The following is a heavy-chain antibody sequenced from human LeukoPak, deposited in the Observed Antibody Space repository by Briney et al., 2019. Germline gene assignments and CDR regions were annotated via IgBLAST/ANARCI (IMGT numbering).Heavy chain of an antibody. D-gene: IGHD6-13*01. J-gene: IGHJ5*02. CDR2: INPNSGRT. V-gene: IGHV1-2*02. CDR1: GYTFTSYA. CDR3: ARTREYSSSWYFPPFDP. Sequence: GASVKVSCKASGYTFTSYAMNWVRQAPGQGLEWMGWINPNSGRTNYAQNFQGRVTMTRDPSISTAYMELSGLTSNDTAVYYCARTREYSSSWYFPPFDPWGQGTLVTVSS.